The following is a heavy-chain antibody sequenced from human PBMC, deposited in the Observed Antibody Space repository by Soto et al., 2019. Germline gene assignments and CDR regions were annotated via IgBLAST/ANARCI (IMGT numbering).Heavy chain of an antibody. CDR3: ARAVVTAMTPWSWFDP. J-gene: IGHJ5*02. D-gene: IGHD2-21*02. CDR2: IIPIFGTA. V-gene: IGHV1-69*06. CDR1: GGTFSSYA. Sequence: SVKVSCKASGGTFSSYAISWVRQAPGQGLEWMGGIIPIFGTANYAQKFQGRVTITADKSTSTAYMELSSLRSEDTAVYYCARAVVTAMTPWSWFDPWGQGTLVTVSS.